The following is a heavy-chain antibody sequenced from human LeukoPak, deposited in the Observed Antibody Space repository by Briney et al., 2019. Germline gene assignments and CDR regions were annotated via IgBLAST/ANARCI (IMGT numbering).Heavy chain of an antibody. CDR3: ARDLKELSYPSIYYYGMDV. CDR1: GYTFTSYG. V-gene: IGHV1-18*01. Sequence: GASVKVSCKASGYTFTSYGISWVRQAPGQGLEWMGWISAYNGNTNYAQKLQGRVTMTTDTSTSTAYMELRSLRSDDTAVYYCARDLKELSYPSIYYYGMDVWGQGTTVTVSS. J-gene: IGHJ6*02. CDR2: ISAYNGNT. D-gene: IGHD1-7*01.